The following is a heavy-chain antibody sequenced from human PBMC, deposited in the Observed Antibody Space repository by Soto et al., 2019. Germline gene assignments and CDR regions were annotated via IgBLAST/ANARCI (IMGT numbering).Heavy chain of an antibody. D-gene: IGHD2-2*01. CDR1: GYTFTSYG. Sequence: ASVKVSCKASGYTFTSYGISWVRQAPGQGLEWMGWISAYNGNTNYAQKLQGRVTMTTDTSTSTAYMEMRSLRSDDTAVYYCARDQLHGDLVLGRVYGYGDSTLEGRVVVGVPTIIDSPNPLQPLPWG. V-gene: IGHV1-18*01. J-gene: IGHJ5*02. CDR2: ISAYNGNT. CDR3: ARDQLHGDLVLGRVYGYGDSTLEGRVVVGVPTIIDSPNPLQPLP.